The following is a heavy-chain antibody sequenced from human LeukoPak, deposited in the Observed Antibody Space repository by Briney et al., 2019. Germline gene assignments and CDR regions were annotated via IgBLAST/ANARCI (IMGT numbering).Heavy chain of an antibody. J-gene: IGHJ4*02. Sequence: VASVKVSCKASGGTFSSYAISWVRQAPGQGLEWMGRIIPIFGTANEAQKFQGRVTITTDESTSTAYMELSSLRSEDTAVYYCASPGTYYYDSSGYMGRYWGQGTLVTVSS. D-gene: IGHD3-22*01. CDR2: IIPIFGTA. CDR3: ASPGTYYYDSSGYMGRY. V-gene: IGHV1-69*05. CDR1: GGTFSSYA.